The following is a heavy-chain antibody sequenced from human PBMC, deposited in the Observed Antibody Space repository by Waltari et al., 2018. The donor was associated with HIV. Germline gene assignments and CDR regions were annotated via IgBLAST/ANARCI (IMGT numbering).Heavy chain of an antibody. CDR2: ISSTSHSI. Sequence: HLVESGGGLVKPGGSLTLSCAASGFTFRSYGTNWVLQAPGKGLEWVSSISSTSHSIYYADSIKGRFTISRDNAKNSLYLQMNSLRAEDTAVYYCASAHDWGSDFWGQGTLVTVSS. V-gene: IGHV3-21*01. CDR1: GFTFRSYG. CDR3: ASAHDWGSDF. D-gene: IGHD7-27*01. J-gene: IGHJ4*02.